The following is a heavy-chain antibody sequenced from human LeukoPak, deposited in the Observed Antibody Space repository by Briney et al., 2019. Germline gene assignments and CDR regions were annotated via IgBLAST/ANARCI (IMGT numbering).Heavy chain of an antibody. CDR1: GGIFSSYA. CDR3: ARGPDCSGGSCYSVY. V-gene: IGHV1-69*13. D-gene: IGHD2-15*01. J-gene: IGHJ4*02. Sequence: SVKVSCKASGGIFSSYAISWVRQAPGQGLEWMGGIIPIFGTANYAQKFQGRVTITADESTSTAYMELSSLRSEDTAVYYCARGPDCSGGSCYSVYWGQGTLVTVSS. CDR2: IIPIFGTA.